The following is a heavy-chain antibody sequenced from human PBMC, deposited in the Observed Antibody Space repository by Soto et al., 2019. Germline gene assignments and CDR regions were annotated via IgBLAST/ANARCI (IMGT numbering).Heavy chain of an antibody. D-gene: IGHD5-18*01. CDR1: GFTFTSYG. J-gene: IGHJ4*02. CDR3: VSDRGYGHASVPHS. V-gene: IGHV3-30*03. CDR2: ISYDGGLQ. Sequence: QAHLVESGGGVVQPGRSLRLSCAASGFTFTSYGMHWVRQAPGTRLEWVAVISYDGGLQNYADSVKGRFTISRDNSKNMLLLQLNNLRAEDTAVYYCVSDRGYGHASVPHSWGQGTLVSVSS.